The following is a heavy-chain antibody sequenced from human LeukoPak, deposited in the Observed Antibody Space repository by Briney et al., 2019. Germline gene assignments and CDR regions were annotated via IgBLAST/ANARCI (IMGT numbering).Heavy chain of an antibody. CDR1: GGSITSYY. D-gene: IGHD6-6*01. V-gene: IGHV4-4*07. CDR3: AREFSGTSIAARVFDS. J-gene: IGHJ4*02. CDR2: IHSSGGT. Sequence: SETLSLTCTVSGGSITSYYWTYIRQPAGKGLEWIGRIHSSGGTNYSPSLRSRVTMSLDTSKNQFSLNLSSVTAADTAIYYCAREFSGTSIAARVFDSWGQGTLVTVSS.